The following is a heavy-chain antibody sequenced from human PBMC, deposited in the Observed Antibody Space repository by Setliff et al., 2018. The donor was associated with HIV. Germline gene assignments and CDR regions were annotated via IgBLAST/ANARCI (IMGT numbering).Heavy chain of an antibody. CDR3: VRGPNRYSGTSSYYYYMDV. CDR2: ISSSSDSPT. V-gene: IGHV3-11*06. D-gene: IGHD1-26*01. Sequence: GGSLRLSCEASGFSFDDYGMNWIRQAPGKGLEWLSYISSSSDSPTKYADSVQGRFTISRDNAKNSLYLQMNSLRVEDTAVYYCVRGPNRYSGTSSYYYYMDVWGKGTTVTVSS. CDR1: GFSFDDYG. J-gene: IGHJ6*03.